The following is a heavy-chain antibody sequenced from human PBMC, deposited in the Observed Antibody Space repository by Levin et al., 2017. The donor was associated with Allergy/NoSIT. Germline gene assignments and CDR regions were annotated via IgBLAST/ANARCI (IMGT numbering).Heavy chain of an antibody. J-gene: IGHJ4*02. D-gene: IGHD5-24*01. Sequence: SETLSLTCSVSGAYISSGGYYCSWIRQVPGKGPEWIGFIYYSGTTYYNPSLESRVSISLDTSLNQFSLNLYSVTAADTAIYYCATSPAIQFFFFDYWGRGKLVAVSP. CDR2: IYYSGTT. V-gene: IGHV4-31*03. CDR3: ATSPAIQFFFFDY. CDR1: GAYISSGGYY.